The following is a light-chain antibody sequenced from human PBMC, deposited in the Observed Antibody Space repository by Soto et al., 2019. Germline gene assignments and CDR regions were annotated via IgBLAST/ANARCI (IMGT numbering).Light chain of an antibody. J-gene: IGKJ1*01. V-gene: IGKV3D-20*02. CDR2: GAS. CDR3: QQRSNWWT. Sequence: EIVLTQSPGTLSLSPGERATLSCRASQSVSSNYLAWYQQKPGQAPRLLIYGASSRATGIPDRFSGSGSGTDFTLTISRLEPEDFAVYYCQQRSNWWTFG. CDR1: QSVSSNY.